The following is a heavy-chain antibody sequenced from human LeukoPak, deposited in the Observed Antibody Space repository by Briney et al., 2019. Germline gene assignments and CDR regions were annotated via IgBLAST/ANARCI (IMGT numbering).Heavy chain of an antibody. D-gene: IGHD3-22*01. J-gene: IGHJ4*02. Sequence: RPGGSLRLSCAASGFTFSSYAMSWVRQAPGKGLEWVSAISGSGGSTYYADSVKGRFTISRDNSKNTLYLQMNSLRAEDTAVYYCAKDYYYDSSGYYDYWGQGTLVTVSS. V-gene: IGHV3-23*01. CDR3: AKDYYYDSSGYYDY. CDR2: ISGSGGST. CDR1: GFTFSSYA.